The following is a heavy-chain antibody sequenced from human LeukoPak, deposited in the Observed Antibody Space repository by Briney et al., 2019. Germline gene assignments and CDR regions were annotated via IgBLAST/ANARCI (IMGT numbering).Heavy chain of an antibody. Sequence: ASVKVSCKASGYTFTGYYMHWVRQAPGQGLEWMGIINPSGGSTSYAQKFQGRVTMTRDTSTSTVYMELSSLRSEDTAVYYCAREVDGGTMSYYFDYWGQGTLVTVSS. CDR2: INPSGGST. CDR1: GYTFTGYY. D-gene: IGHD3-10*02. J-gene: IGHJ4*02. CDR3: AREVDGGTMSYYFDY. V-gene: IGHV1-46*01.